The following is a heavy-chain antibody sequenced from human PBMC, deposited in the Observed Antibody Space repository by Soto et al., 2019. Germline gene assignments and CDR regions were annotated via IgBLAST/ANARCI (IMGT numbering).Heavy chain of an antibody. D-gene: IGHD3-10*01. Sequence: GGSLRLSCAASGFTFSDYVMTWVRQAPGKGLEWVSLITQVGNAYYADSVKGRFTISRDNSKSTLDLQMNGLRVEDTALYYCTQNRFTIWGQRTLVIVSS. CDR1: GFTFSDYV. CDR3: TQNRFTI. CDR2: ITQVGNA. V-gene: IGHV3-23*03. J-gene: IGHJ4*02.